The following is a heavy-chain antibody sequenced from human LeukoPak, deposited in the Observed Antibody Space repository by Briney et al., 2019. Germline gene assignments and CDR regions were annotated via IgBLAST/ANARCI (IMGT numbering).Heavy chain of an antibody. CDR3: AKGGVPTAMVDY. V-gene: IGHV3-30*18. J-gene: IGHJ4*02. CDR2: ISNDGSHK. Sequence: QSGGSLRLSCVVSGFTFSTYGMHWVRQAPGKGLEWLAVISNDGSHKYYADSVKGRFTISRDNSNNTLSMQMNSLRIEDTAVYYGAKGGVPTAMVDYWGQGILVTVSS. CDR1: GFTFSTYG. D-gene: IGHD2-2*01.